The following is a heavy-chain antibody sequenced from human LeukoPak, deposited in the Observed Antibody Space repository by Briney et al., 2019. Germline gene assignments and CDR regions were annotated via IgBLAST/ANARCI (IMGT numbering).Heavy chain of an antibody. D-gene: IGHD1-26*01. J-gene: IGHJ4*02. Sequence: PSETLSLTCTVSGGSVSSGSYYCSWIRLPPRKGLEWIGYIYYSGRMNYRLSLKSRVAISVDTFKKQISLELNSVTAADTAVYYCARGILVGSTGYSFDYWGQGTLVTVSA. V-gene: IGHV4-61*01. CDR2: IYYSGRM. CDR3: ARGILVGSTGYSFDY. CDR1: GGSVSSGSYY.